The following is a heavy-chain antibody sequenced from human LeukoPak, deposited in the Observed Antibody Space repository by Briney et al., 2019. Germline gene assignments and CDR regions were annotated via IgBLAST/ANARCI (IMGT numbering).Heavy chain of an antibody. D-gene: IGHD1-26*01. Sequence: GGSLRLSCAASGFTFSSYSMNWVRQAPGKGLEWVSSISSSSSYIYYADSVKGRFTISRDNAKNSLYLQMNTLRAEDTAVYYCARVGSSGSYNEDYWGQGTLVTVSS. CDR2: ISSSSSYI. CDR1: GFTFSSYS. CDR3: ARVGSSGSYNEDY. V-gene: IGHV3-21*01. J-gene: IGHJ4*02.